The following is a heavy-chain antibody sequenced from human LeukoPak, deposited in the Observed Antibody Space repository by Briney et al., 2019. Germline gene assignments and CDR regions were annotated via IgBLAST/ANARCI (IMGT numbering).Heavy chain of an antibody. Sequence: GGSLRLSCAASGFTFSSYAMHWVRQAPGKGLEWVAVISYDGSNKYYADSVKGRFTISRDNSKNTLYLQMNSLRAEDTAVYYCASGGPSDVYYYYYMDVWGKGTTVTVSS. CDR2: ISYDGSNK. CDR1: GFTFSSYA. V-gene: IGHV3-30-3*01. J-gene: IGHJ6*03. D-gene: IGHD6-6*01. CDR3: ASGGPSDVYYYYYMDV.